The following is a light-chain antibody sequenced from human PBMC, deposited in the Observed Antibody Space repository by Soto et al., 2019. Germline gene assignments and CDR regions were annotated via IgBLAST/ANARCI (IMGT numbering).Light chain of an antibody. J-gene: IGLJ2*01. Sequence: QSVLTQPASVSGSPGQSITISCTGTSSDVGPYNYVSWYQQHPGKAPKVMIYEVSNRPSGVSNRFSGSKSGNTAPLTISGLQAEDEADYYCSSYTTSSTVVFGGGTKVTVL. CDR1: SSDVGPYNY. V-gene: IGLV2-14*01. CDR3: SSYTTSSTVV. CDR2: EVS.